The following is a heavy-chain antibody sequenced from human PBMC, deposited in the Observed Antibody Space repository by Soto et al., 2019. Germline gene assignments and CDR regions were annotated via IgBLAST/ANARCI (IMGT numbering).Heavy chain of an antibody. CDR3: ARDLGYYDSSGYFDY. Sequence: QVQLVESGGGLVKPGGSLRLSCAASGFTFSDYYMSWIRQAPGKGLEWVSYISRSGSSIYYTDSVKGRFTISRDNAKNSLYLQLNSLSAEDTAVYYCARDLGYYDSSGYFDYWGQGTLVTVSS. D-gene: IGHD3-22*01. J-gene: IGHJ4*02. CDR1: GFTFSDYY. CDR2: ISRSGSSI. V-gene: IGHV3-11*01.